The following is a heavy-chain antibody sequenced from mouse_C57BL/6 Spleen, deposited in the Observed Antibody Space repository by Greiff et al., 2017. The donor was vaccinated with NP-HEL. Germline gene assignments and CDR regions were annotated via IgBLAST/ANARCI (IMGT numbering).Heavy chain of an antibody. D-gene: IGHD4-1*01. Sequence: VQLQQSGAELVRPGTSVKVSCKASGYAFTNYLIEWVKQRPGQGLEWIGVINPGSGGTNYNEKFKGKATLTADKSSSTAYMQLSSLTSEDSAVYFCARGGKLGHFDYWGQGTTLTVSS. CDR3: ARGGKLGHFDY. V-gene: IGHV1-54*01. CDR1: GYAFTNYL. CDR2: INPGSGGT. J-gene: IGHJ2*01.